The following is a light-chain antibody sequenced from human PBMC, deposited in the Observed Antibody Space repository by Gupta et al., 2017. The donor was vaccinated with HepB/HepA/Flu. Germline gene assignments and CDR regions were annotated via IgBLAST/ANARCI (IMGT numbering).Light chain of an antibody. CDR2: EDS. V-gene: IGLV2-14*01. CDR3: SSSIYTPTLGV. J-gene: IGLJ3*02. CDR1: SSDFGDFNH. Sequence: QSPLPQPASVSASPGQSITLSCTGTSSDFGDFNHVSWYQQHSAKAPKLLISEDSNRPSGVSRRFSGSKSGTTDSLTIYGVQAEDEAEYYCSSSIYTPTLGVFGGGTKLTVL.